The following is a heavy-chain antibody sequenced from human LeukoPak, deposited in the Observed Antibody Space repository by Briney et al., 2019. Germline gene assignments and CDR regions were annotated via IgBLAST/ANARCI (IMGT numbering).Heavy chain of an antibody. V-gene: IGHV3-9*01. D-gene: IGHD3-9*01. CDR2: ISWNSGSI. CDR1: GFTFDDYA. J-gene: IGHJ4*02. CDR3: AKEGYILTGYYLDY. Sequence: GGSLRLSCAASGFTFDDYAMHWVRQAPGKGLEWVSGISWNSGSIGYADSVKGRFTISRDNAKNSLYLQMNSLRAEDTALYYCAKEGYILTGYYLDYWGQGTLVTVSS.